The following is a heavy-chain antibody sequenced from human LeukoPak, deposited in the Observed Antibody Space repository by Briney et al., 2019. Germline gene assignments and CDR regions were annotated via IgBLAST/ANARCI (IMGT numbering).Heavy chain of an antibody. Sequence: GGSLSLPCAVPGFPFSSFSMSWVRQAPGKGPGWVSSISSSSSYIYYADSVKGRFTISRDNAKNSLYLQMNSLRAEDTAVYYCAKGWGRYCSGGSCFIWGQGTLVTVSS. CDR2: ISSSSSYI. D-gene: IGHD2-15*01. CDR3: AKGWGRYCSGGSCFI. V-gene: IGHV3-21*04. CDR1: GFPFSSFS. J-gene: IGHJ4*02.